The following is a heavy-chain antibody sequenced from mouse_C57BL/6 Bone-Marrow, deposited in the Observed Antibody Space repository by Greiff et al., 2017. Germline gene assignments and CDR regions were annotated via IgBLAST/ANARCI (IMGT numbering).Heavy chain of an antibody. CDR3: TRAGFAY. V-gene: IGHV5-9-1*02. Sequence: EVKVEESGGDLVKPGGSLKLSCAASGFTFSSYAMSWVRQTPEKRLEWVAYISSGGDYIYYADTVKGRFTISRDNARNTLYLQMSSLKSEDTALYYCTRAGFAYWGQGTLVTVSA. CDR1: GFTFSSYA. J-gene: IGHJ3*01. CDR2: ISSGGDYI.